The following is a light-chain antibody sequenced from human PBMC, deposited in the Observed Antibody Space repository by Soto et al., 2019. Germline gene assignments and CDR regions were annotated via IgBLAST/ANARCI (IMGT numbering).Light chain of an antibody. Sequence: DIQMTQSPSSLSASVGDGVSITFRASQSVGNFLNWYQQKPGLPPKYLIYAASNLQSGVPSRFSGSGSGTDFTLTISNLQPEDFATYYCQQSFTTWTFGQGTKVDI. CDR2: AAS. V-gene: IGKV1-39*01. CDR3: QQSFTTWT. J-gene: IGKJ1*01. CDR1: QSVGNF.